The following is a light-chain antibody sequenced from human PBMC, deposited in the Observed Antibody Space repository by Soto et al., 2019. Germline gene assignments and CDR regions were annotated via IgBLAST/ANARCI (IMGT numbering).Light chain of an antibody. J-gene: IGLJ3*02. CDR2: EVS. V-gene: IGLV2-14*01. CDR3: SSYTTINTRV. CDR1: SSDVGGYNS. Sequence: QSALTQPASVSGSPGQSITISCTGTSSDVGGYNSVSWYQQHPGRAPELMIYEVSNRPSGVSNRFSGSKSGNTASLTISGLQAEVEADYYCSSYTTINTRVFGGGTKVTVL.